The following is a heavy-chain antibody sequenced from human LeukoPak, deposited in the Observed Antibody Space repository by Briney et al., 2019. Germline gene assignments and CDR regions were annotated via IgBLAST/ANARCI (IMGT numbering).Heavy chain of an antibody. CDR2: IRYDGSNK. CDR3: VVVPAAKGYYFDY. J-gene: IGHJ4*02. CDR1: GFTFSSYG. V-gene: IGHV3-30*02. Sequence: RAGGSLRLSCAASGFTFSSYGMHWVRQAPGKGLEWVAFIRYDGSNKYYADSVKGRFTISRDNSKNTLYLQMNSLRAEDTAVYYCVVVPAAKGYYFDYWGQGTLVTVSS. D-gene: IGHD2-2*01.